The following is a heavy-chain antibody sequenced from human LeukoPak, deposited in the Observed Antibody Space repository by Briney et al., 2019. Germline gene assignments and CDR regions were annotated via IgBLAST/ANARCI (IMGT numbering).Heavy chain of an antibody. J-gene: IGHJ2*01. CDR2: INTDGSST. CDR1: GFTFSSYW. Sequence: GGSLRLSCAASGFTFSSYWMHWVRQAPGKGLVWVSRINTDGSSTSYADSVKGRFTISRDNAKNTLYLQMNSLRAEDTAVYYCARGIAAAGTFDYWYFDLWGRGTLVTVSS. D-gene: IGHD6-13*01. CDR3: ARGIAAAGTFDYWYFDL. V-gene: IGHV3-74*01.